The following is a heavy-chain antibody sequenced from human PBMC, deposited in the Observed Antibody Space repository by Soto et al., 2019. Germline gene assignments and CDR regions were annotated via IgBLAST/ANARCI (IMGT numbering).Heavy chain of an antibody. Sequence: GGSLRLSCAASGFTLSSHTMNWVRQAPGKGLEWVSSISSDSSYKYYTDSVKGRFTVSRDNAKNSLYLQMNSLRAEDTAVYYCARGYCTRSSCYIGGYYYYGMDVWGQGATVTVSS. D-gene: IGHD2-2*02. J-gene: IGHJ6*02. CDR2: ISSDSSYK. CDR1: GFTLSSHT. V-gene: IGHV3-21*01. CDR3: ARGYCTRSSCYIGGYYYYGMDV.